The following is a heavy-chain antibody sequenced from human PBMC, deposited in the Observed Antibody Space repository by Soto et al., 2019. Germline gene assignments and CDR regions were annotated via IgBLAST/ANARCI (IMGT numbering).Heavy chain of an antibody. CDR3: ARVAWSGYAYYYYYMDV. CDR1: GGTFVGFC. D-gene: IGHD3-3*01. CDR2: IYYSGST. Sequence: SQPLCLTCAVDGGTFVGFCWSWIRKTKGKGLEWIGYIYYSGSTNYNPSLKSRVTISVDTSKNQFSLKLSSVTAADTAVYYCARVAWSGYAYYYYYMDVWGKGTTVTVSS. V-gene: IGHV4-34*01. J-gene: IGHJ6*03.